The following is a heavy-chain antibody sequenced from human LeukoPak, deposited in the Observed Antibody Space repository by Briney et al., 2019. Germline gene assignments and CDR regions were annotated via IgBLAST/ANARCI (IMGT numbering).Heavy chain of an antibody. Sequence: RGSLRLSCAASRFAFTDYTMSSGRPSPAGGVWWVSTICSRADSTYSADSVRGRFTIHRDSYKNTLSLQMDSLRAEDTAVYYCARSPLIRESYGDKIVKFDYWGQGTLVTVSS. CDR3: ARSPLIRESYGDKIVKFDY. J-gene: IGHJ4*02. D-gene: IGHD4-17*01. V-gene: IGHV3-23*01. CDR1: RFAFTDYT. CDR2: ICSRADST.